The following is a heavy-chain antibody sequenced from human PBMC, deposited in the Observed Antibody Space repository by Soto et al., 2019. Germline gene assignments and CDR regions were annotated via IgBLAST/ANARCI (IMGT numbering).Heavy chain of an antibody. CDR2: INPSGGST. D-gene: IGHD1-26*01. CDR1: GYTFTSYY. Sequence: ASVKVSFKASGYTFTSYYMPWVLQAPGQRLEWMGIINPSGGSTSYAQKFQGRVTMTRDTSTSTVYMELSSLRSEDTAVYYCARDIVGAEPEYFQHWGQGTLVTVSS. J-gene: IGHJ1*01. CDR3: ARDIVGAEPEYFQH. V-gene: IGHV1-46*01.